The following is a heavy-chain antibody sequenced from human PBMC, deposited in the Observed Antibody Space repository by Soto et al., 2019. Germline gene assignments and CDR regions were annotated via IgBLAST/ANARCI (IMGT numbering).Heavy chain of an antibody. CDR2: IYYSGST. J-gene: IGHJ5*02. D-gene: IGHD1-1*01. V-gene: IGHV4-59*01. Sequence: SETLSLTCTASGGSISSYYWSWIRQPPGKGLEWIGYIYYSGSTNYNPSLKSRVTISVDTSKNQFSLKLSSVTAADKAVYYCARVEYWFDPWGQGTLVTVSS. CDR1: GGSISSYY. CDR3: ARVEYWFDP.